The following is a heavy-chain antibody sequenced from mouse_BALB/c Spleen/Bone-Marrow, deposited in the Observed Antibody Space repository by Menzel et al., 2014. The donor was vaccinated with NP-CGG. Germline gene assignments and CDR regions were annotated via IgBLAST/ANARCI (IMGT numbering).Heavy chain of an antibody. V-gene: IGHV14-3*02. J-gene: IGHJ3*01. CDR3: ASYYYGSSGFAY. CDR1: GFNIKDTY. Sequence: EVQLQESGAELVKPGASVKLSCTASGFNIKDTYMHWVKQRPEQGLEWIGRIDPANGNTKYDPKFQGKATITADTSSNTAYLQLSSLTSEDTAVYYCASYYYGSSGFAYWGQGTLVPVSA. D-gene: IGHD1-1*01. CDR2: IDPANGNT.